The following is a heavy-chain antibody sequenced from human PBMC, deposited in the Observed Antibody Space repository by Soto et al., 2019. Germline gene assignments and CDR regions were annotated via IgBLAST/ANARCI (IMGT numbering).Heavy chain of an antibody. D-gene: IGHD3-9*01. V-gene: IGHV1-18*01. CDR2: ISAYNGNT. CDR1: GYTFTSFG. J-gene: IGHJ4*02. CDR3: ARDNPYDILTGSYTPFDY. Sequence: QVQLVQSGAEVKKPGASVKVSCRASGYTFTSFGVSWVRQAPGQGLEWMGWISAYNGNTNSAQKFQGRVTMTTDTSTSTAYMELRSLRSDDTAVYYCARDNPYDILTGSYTPFDYWGQGTLVTLSS.